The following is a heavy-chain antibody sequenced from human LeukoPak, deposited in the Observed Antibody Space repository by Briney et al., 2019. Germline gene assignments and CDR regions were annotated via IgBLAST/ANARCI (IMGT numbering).Heavy chain of an antibody. D-gene: IGHD1-14*01. CDR1: EFSLNTDGVG. Sequence: SGPTLAKPTQTLTLTCTFSEFSLNTDGVGVGWIRQPPGKALEWLALIYWDDGKRYSPSLKRRLTITKDTSKNQVVLTMTYMDPVDTATYYCARRFPTRKYFDYWGQGTLVTAPS. CDR3: ARRFPTRKYFDY. CDR2: IYWDDGK. V-gene: IGHV2-5*02. J-gene: IGHJ4*02.